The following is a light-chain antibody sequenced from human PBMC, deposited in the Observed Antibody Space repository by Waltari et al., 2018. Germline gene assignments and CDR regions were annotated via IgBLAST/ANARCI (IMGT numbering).Light chain of an antibody. Sequence: DIQMTQSPSTLSASVRDRVTITCRASQIISGWLAWYQQQPGKAPKLLIHKASVLESGDPSRFSGSGSGSGIEFTLTISSLQPDDFATYHCQQYSNYPWTFGQGTRVEIK. CDR1: QIISGW. CDR2: KAS. CDR3: QQYSNYPWT. V-gene: IGKV1-5*03. J-gene: IGKJ1*01.